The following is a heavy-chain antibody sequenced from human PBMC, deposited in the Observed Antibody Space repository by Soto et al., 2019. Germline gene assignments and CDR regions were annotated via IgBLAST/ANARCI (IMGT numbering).Heavy chain of an antibody. CDR2: INHSGST. D-gene: IGHD3-22*01. CDR1: GGPFSGYY. CDR3: ARGPTYYYDSSGYYPLDY. Sequence: TSETLSLTCAVYGGPFSGYYWSWIRQPPGKGLEWIGEINHSGSTNYNPSLKSRVTISVDTSKNQFSLKLSSVTAADTAVYYCARGPTYYYDSSGYYPLDYWGQGTLVTVSS. J-gene: IGHJ4*02. V-gene: IGHV4-34*01.